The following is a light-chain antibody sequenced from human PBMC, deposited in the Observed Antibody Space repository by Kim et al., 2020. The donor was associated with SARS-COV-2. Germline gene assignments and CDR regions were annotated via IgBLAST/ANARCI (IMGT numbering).Light chain of an antibody. CDR3: QSYDSSLSGLV. Sequence: QRATISCTGSSSNIGARYDVHWYQQLPGTAPKLLMYGNSNRPSGVPDRFSGSKSGTSASLAITGLQAEDEADYCCQSYDSSLSGLVFGGGTQLTVL. CDR1: SSNIGARYD. J-gene: IGLJ3*02. V-gene: IGLV1-40*01. CDR2: GNS.